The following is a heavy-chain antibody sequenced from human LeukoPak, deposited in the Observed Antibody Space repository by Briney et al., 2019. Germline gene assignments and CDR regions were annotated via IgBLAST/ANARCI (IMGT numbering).Heavy chain of an antibody. D-gene: IGHD5-12*01. V-gene: IGHV1-8*03. CDR3: ARSTSSGHIYYYYYMDV. Sequence: ATVEVSCKASGYTFTTYDINWVRQATGQGLEWMGWVNPNSGTTGYAQKFQGRVTITRNTSISTAYMELSSLRSEDTAVYYCARSTSSGHIYYYYYMDVWGKGTMVTVSS. CDR2: VNPNSGTT. CDR1: GYTFTTYD. J-gene: IGHJ6*03.